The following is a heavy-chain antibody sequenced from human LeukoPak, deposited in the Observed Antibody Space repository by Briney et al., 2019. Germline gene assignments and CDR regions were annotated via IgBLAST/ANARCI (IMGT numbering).Heavy chain of an antibody. J-gene: IGHJ4*02. CDR3: ALGYSSGWPYFDY. Sequence: GGSLRLSCAASGFTFSSYAMSWVRQAPGKGLEWVSAISGSGGSTYYADSVKGRFTISRDNSKNTLYPQMNSLRAEDTAVYYCALGYSSGWPYFDYWGQGTLVTVSS. D-gene: IGHD6-19*01. CDR2: ISGSGGST. CDR1: GFTFSSYA. V-gene: IGHV3-23*01.